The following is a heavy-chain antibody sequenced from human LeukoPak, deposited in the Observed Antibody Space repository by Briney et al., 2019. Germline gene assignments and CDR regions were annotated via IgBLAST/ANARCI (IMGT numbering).Heavy chain of an antibody. V-gene: IGHV1-18*01. CDR2: ISAYNGNT. Sequence: ASVKVSCKASGYTFTSYGISWVRQAPGQGLEWMRWISAYNGNTNYAQKLQGRVTMTTDTSTSTAYMELRSLRSDDTAVYYCARESYYDFWRAFDYWGQGTLVTVSS. J-gene: IGHJ4*02. D-gene: IGHD3-3*01. CDR1: GYTFTSYG. CDR3: ARESYYDFWRAFDY.